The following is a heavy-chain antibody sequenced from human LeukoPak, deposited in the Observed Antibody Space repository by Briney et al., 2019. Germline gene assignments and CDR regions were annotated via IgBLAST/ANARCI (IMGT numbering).Heavy chain of an antibody. J-gene: IGHJ4*02. Sequence: GGSLRLSCAASGFTFSSYAMSWVRQAPGKGLEWVSAISGSGGSTYHADSVKGRFTISRDNSKDTLYLQMNSLRAEDTAVYYCAKDLDSSGWYYYWGQGTLVTVSS. CDR2: ISGSGGST. V-gene: IGHV3-23*01. CDR3: AKDLDSSGWYYY. CDR1: GFTFSSYA. D-gene: IGHD6-19*01.